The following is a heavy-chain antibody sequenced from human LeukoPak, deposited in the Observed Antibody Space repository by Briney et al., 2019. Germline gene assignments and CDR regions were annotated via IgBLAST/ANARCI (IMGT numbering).Heavy chain of an antibody. J-gene: IGHJ6*02. Sequence: ASVKVSCKASGYTFTGYYMHWVRQAPGQGLEWMGWINPNSGGTNYAQKFQGWVTMTRDTSISTAYMELSRLRSDDTAVYYCARGGVVDYYYYGMDVWGQGTTVTVSS. CDR3: ARGGVVDYYYYGMDV. CDR1: GYTFTGYY. V-gene: IGHV1-2*04. D-gene: IGHD2-2*01. CDR2: INPNSGGT.